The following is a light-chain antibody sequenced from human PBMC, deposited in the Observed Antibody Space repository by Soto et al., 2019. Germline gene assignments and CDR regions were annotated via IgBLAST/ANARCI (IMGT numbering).Light chain of an antibody. J-gene: IGLJ3*02. Sequence: QSVLTQSSSASVSLGSSVKLTCTLSSGHSSYIIAWHQQQPGKAPRYLMKLEGRGSYNKGSVVPDRFSGSSSGADRYLTISNLQFEDEADYYCETWDSNNWVFGGGTKLTVL. CDR1: SGHSSYI. CDR2: LEGRGSY. CDR3: ETWDSNNWV. V-gene: IGLV4-60*02.